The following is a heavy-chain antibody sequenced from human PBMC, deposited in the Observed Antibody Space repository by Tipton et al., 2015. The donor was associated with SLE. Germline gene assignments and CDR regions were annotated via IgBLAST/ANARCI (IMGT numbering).Heavy chain of an antibody. CDR3: ARSRYYYDSKFDY. V-gene: IGHV4-38-2*01. CDR1: GYSLYSGYY. D-gene: IGHD3-22*01. J-gene: IGHJ4*02. Sequence: TLSLTCAVSGYSLYSGYYWGWIRQPPGKGLEWIGSVYHSGSTYYNPSLKSRVTISVDPSKNQFALKLSSVTAADTAVYYCARSRYYYDSKFDYWGQGTLVTVSS. CDR2: VYHSGST.